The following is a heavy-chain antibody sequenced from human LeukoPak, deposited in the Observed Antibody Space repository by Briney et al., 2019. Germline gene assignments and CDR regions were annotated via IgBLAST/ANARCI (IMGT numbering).Heavy chain of an antibody. CDR1: GFTFSSYA. D-gene: IGHD6-19*01. Sequence: GGSLRLSCAASGFTFSSYAMSWVRQAPGKGLEWVSTMSGNGGNTYYADSVKGRFTISRDNAKNTLYLQMNSLRAEDTAVYYCARERTSGWDAFDTWGQGTLVTVSS. CDR3: ARERTSGWDAFDT. V-gene: IGHV3-23*01. J-gene: IGHJ5*02. CDR2: MSGNGGNT.